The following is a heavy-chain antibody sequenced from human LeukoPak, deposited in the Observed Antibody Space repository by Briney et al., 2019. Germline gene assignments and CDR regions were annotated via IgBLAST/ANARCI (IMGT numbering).Heavy chain of an antibody. CDR1: GFTFRSYR. CDR3: ARDWMGYCSSNSCYLYYMDV. J-gene: IGHJ6*03. D-gene: IGHD2-2*01. Sequence: GGSLRLSCAASGFTFRSYRMSWVRQAPGKGLEGVANIKEDGSEKDYVDSVRGRFTISRDNARNSLYLQMNSLRAEDTAVYYCARDWMGYCSSNSCYLYYMDVWGKGTTVTVSS. V-gene: IGHV3-7*01. CDR2: IKEDGSEK.